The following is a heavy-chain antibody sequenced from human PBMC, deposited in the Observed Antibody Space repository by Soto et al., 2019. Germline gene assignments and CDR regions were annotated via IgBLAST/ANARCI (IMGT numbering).Heavy chain of an antibody. CDR3: ATLVGGYGSFDF. CDR2: FDPEDGET. V-gene: IGHV1-24*01. CDR1: GYTFTELA. J-gene: IGHJ4*02. D-gene: IGHD5-12*01. Sequence: QVQLVQSGAEVKKPGASVKVSCKVSGYTFTELAMHWVRQAPGKGLEWMGGFDPEDGETIYAQKFQGRVTMTQDTATDTAYREVTGLRSEDTVVYYWATLVGGYGSFDFLGQGTLVAVAS.